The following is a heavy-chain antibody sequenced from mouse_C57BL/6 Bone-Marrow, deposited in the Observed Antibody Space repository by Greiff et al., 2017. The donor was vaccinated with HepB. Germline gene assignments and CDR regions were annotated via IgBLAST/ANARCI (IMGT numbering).Heavy chain of an antibody. J-gene: IGHJ2*01. Sequence: EVKLVESEGGLVQPGSSMKLSCTASGFTFSDYYMAWVRQVPEKGLEWVANINYDGSSTYYLDSLKSRFIISRDNAKNILYLQMSSLKSEDTATYYCARATTVGPFDYWGQGTTLTVSS. D-gene: IGHD1-1*01. CDR1: GFTFSDYY. CDR2: INYDGSST. V-gene: IGHV5-16*01. CDR3: ARATTVGPFDY.